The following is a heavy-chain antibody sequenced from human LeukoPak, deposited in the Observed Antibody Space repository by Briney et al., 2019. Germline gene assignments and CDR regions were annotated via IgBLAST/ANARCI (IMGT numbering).Heavy chain of an antibody. Sequence: SETLSLTCTVSGGSISSYYWSWIRQPPGKGLEWIGYIYDSGSTNCNPSLKSRVTISVDTSKNQFSLKVSSVTAADTAVYYCASGPGSGWYSGWGQGTLVTVSS. CDR1: GGSISSYY. V-gene: IGHV4-59*01. CDR3: ASGPGSGWYSG. D-gene: IGHD6-19*01. J-gene: IGHJ4*02. CDR2: IYDSGST.